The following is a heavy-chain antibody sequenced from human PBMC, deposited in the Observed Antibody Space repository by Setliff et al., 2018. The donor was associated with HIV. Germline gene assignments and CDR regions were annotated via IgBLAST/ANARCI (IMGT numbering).Heavy chain of an antibody. Sequence: VKVSCKASGYTFSGYYIHWVRQAPGQGLEWMGWINSKSGDTNYAQNFQGRVTMTWDTSTSTGYMEVYRLRSDDTAVYFCARSCRSSGYCHFDYWGRGTLVTVSS. D-gene: IGHD3-22*01. CDR3: ARSCRSSGYCHFDY. CDR2: INSKSGDT. V-gene: IGHV1-2*02. CDR1: GYTFSGYY. J-gene: IGHJ4*02.